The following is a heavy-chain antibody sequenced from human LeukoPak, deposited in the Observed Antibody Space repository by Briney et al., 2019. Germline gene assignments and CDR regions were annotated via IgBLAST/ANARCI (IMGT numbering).Heavy chain of an antibody. CDR1: GFTFSSYA. J-gene: IGHJ4*02. V-gene: IGHV3-23*01. CDR2: ISGSGGST. D-gene: IGHD5-18*01. CDR3: ARQLRFPYYFDY. Sequence: GGSLRLSCAASGFTFSSYAMSWVRQAPGKGLEWVSAISGSGGSTYYAASVKGRFTISRDNSKNTLYLQMNSLRAEATAVYYCARQLRFPYYFDYWGQGTLVTVSS.